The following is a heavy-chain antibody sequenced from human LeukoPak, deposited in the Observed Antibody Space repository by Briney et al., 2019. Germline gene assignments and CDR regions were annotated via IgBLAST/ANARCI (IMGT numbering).Heavy chain of an antibody. CDR1: GFPFSSSA. D-gene: IGHD3-16*01. J-gene: IGHJ4*02. V-gene: IGHV3-23*01. Sequence: PGGSLRLSCAASGFPFSSSAMSRVRHTPGNGLEWVSSITGNGVTTYYADSVKGRFTISRDNAKNILFLQMNSPGAEDSASYFCAKERRRVDTSMIRAYYFDSWGQGTPVTVSS. CDR2: ITGNGVTT. CDR3: AKERRRVDTSMIRAYYFDS.